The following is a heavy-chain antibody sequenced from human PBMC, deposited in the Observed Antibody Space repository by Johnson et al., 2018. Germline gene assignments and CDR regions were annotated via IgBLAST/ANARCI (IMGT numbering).Heavy chain of an antibody. J-gene: IGHJ6*02. CDR1: GFTFSSYG. CDR2: IWHDGTEK. V-gene: IGHV3-33*01. CDR3: AGDGVEQWLGKNGMDV. Sequence: QVQLVQSGGGVVQPGRSLRLSCVTSGFTFSSYGMHWVRQAPGKGLEWVAHIWHDGTEKDYADSVKGRFTISRDNSKNTLYLQMNSLRAGDRAVYFCAGDGVEQWLGKNGMDVWGQGTTVIVSS. D-gene: IGHD6-19*01.